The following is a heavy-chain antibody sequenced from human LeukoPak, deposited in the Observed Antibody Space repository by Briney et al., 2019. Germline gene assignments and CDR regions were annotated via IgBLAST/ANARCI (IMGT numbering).Heavy chain of an antibody. CDR3: ARGQHGSSDQGY. J-gene: IGHJ4*01. Sequence: ASVEVSCKASGYTFTDYYLHWTRQAPGQGLEWMGYINPSSGGTNYAQNFQDRVTMTRDTSISTAYMELSRLKSDDTAVYYCARGQHGSSDQGYWGQGTLVTVSS. D-gene: IGHD6-13*01. V-gene: IGHV1-2*02. CDR2: INPSSGGT. CDR1: GYTFTDYY.